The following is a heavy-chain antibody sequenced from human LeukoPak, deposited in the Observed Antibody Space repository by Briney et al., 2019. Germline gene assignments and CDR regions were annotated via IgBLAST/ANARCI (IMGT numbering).Heavy chain of an antibody. CDR2: ISPSGDIK. CDR3: AKDDAWLQFND. Sequence: GGSLRVSCVASGCTFSRHGMNWVRQAPGKGLEWVSGISPSGDIKYYVDSVKGRFTVSRDNSKNTVHLQINSLRDEDTAVYYCAKDDAWLQFNDWGQGTLVTVSS. CDR1: GCTFSRHG. D-gene: IGHD5-24*01. J-gene: IGHJ4*02. V-gene: IGHV3-23*01.